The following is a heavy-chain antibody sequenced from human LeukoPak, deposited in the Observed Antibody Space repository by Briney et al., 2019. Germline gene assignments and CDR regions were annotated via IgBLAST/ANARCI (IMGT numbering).Heavy chain of an antibody. CDR3: AKALTSYYNYMDV. V-gene: IGHV3-23*01. CDR2: ISGSGSST. CDR1: GFTFSSYA. Sequence: GGSLRLSCAASGFTFSSYAMSWVRQAPGKGLEWVSDISGSGSSTCYADSVKGRFTISRDTSKDTLYLQMNSLRAEDTAVYYCAKALTSYYNYMDVWGKGTTVTVSS. J-gene: IGHJ6*03.